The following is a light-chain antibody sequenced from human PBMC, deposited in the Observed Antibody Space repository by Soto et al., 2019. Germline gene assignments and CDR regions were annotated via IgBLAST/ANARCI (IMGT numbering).Light chain of an antibody. CDR2: DVF. J-gene: IGLJ2*01. CDR1: SSDVGGYDY. CDR3: CSQAGSYTLI. Sequence: QSALTQPRSVSGSPGQSVTISCTGTSSDVGGYDYVSWYQQHPGKAPKLIIYDVFKRPSGVPARFSGSKSGNTASLTISGLQAEDEADYHCCSQAGSYTLIFGGGTKLTAL. V-gene: IGLV2-11*01.